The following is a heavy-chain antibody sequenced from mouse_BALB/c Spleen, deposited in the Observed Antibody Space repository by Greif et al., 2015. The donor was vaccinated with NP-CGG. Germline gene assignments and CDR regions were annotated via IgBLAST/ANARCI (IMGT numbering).Heavy chain of an antibody. CDR2: IDPENGDT. D-gene: IGHD2-4*01. J-gene: IGHJ4*01. CDR3: NALYYDYEDYAMDY. V-gene: IGHV14-4*02. Sequence: VQLQQSGAELVRSGASVKLSCTASGFNIKDYYTHWVKQRPEQGLEWIGWIDPENGDTEYAPKFQGKATMTADTSSNTAYLQLSSLTSEDTAVYYCNALYYDYEDYAMDYWGQGTSVTVSS. CDR1: GFNIKDYY.